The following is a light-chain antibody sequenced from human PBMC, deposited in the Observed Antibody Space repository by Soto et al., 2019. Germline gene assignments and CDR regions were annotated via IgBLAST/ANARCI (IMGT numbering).Light chain of an antibody. CDR1: QSVLYSSNNKNY. Sequence: DIVMTQSPDSLAVSLGERATINCKSSQSVLYSSNNKNYLAWYQQKPGQPPKLLIYWASTRESGVPDRFSGSGSGTDFTLTISSLPAEDVAVYYWQQYYSTPLTFGQGTKVESK. V-gene: IGKV4-1*01. J-gene: IGKJ1*01. CDR2: WAS. CDR3: QQYYSTPLT.